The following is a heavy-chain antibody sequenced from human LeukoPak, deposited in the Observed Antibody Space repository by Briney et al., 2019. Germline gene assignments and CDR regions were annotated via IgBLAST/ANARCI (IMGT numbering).Heavy chain of an antibody. CDR2: IGWNSGSM. J-gene: IGHJ6*02. D-gene: IGHD3-10*01. V-gene: IGHV3-9*01. Sequence: GRSLRLSCAASGFTFDDYAMPWVRQAPGKGLEWVSGIGWNSGSMDYADSVKGRFTISRDNAKNSLYLQMNSLRAEDTALYYCAKDIRPYYYGSGSYYRHYYNAMDVWGQGTTVTVSS. CDR1: GFTFDDYA. CDR3: AKDIRPYYYGSGSYYRHYYNAMDV.